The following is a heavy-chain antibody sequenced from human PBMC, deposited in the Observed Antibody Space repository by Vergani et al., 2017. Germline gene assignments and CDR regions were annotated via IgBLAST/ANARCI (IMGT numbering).Heavy chain of an antibody. D-gene: IGHD3-16*01. J-gene: IGHJ4*02. CDR2: IQFDGSNQ. V-gene: IGHV3-30*02. CDR3: AKHFRGWGIDY. CDR1: GFTLSNYD. Sequence: QVQLVESGGGVVQRGGSLRLSCATSGFTLSNYDMQWIRQGPGKGLEFVEFIQFDGSNQYYADSVKGRFTLSRDFSKNTLYLQMNSLRTDDTATYYCAKHFRGWGIDYWGQGTQVIVSS.